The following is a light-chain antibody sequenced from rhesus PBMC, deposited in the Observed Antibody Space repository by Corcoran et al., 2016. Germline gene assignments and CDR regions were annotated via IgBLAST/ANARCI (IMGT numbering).Light chain of an antibody. Sequence: DIQMTQSPSSLSASVGDTVTITCRASQGISNYLAWYQQRSGKAPKPLIYSVSSLESGVPARFSGNRSGTGFTLTISDLQPEDFATYFCQQHNSYPWTFGQVTKVEI. V-gene: IGKV1S16*01. CDR2: SVS. CDR3: QQHNSYPWT. CDR1: QGISNY. J-gene: IGKJ1*01.